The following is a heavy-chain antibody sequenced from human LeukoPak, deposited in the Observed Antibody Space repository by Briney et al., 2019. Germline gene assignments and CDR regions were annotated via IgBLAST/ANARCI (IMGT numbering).Heavy chain of an antibody. CDR2: INPSGGST. CDR1: GYTFTSYY. J-gene: IGHJ4*02. Sequence: ASVKVSCKASGYTFTSYYIHWVRQAPGQGLEWMGIINPSGGSTSYAQKFQGRVTMTRDTSTSTVYMELSSLRSEDTAVYYCAGGAAAGTCVDYWGQGTLVTVSS. CDR3: AGGAAAGTCVDY. V-gene: IGHV1-46*01. D-gene: IGHD6-13*01.